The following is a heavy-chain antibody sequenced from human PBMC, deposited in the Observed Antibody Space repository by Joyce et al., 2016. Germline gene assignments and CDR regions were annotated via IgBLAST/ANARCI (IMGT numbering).Heavy chain of an antibody. CDR1: GYPFTNND. V-gene: IGHV1-3*01. D-gene: IGHD2-15*01. CDR2: VSSGSGDT. CDR3: ARGRTLLD. J-gene: IGHJ4*02. Sequence: QVQLVQSGAEVTKHGASVRVSCKASGYPFTNNDIHWVRQAPGQRLEWMGWVSSGSGDTKYSQKFQGRLPFTRDTAETTAYMDLSSLRIEDTAHYYCARGRTLLDWGQGTLVTVSS.